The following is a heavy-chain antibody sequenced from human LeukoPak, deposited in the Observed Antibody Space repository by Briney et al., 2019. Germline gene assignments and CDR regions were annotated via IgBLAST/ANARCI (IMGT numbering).Heavy chain of an antibody. Sequence: SETLSLTCTVSGGSINGYYWSWIRQPPGKGLEWIGYIYYSGSTNYNPSLKSRVTISVDTSKNQFSLKLSSVTAADTAVYYCARALRGYTYSFYYWGQGTLVTVSS. J-gene: IGHJ4*02. CDR2: IYYSGST. D-gene: IGHD5-18*01. CDR3: ARALRGYTYSFYY. CDR1: GGSINGYY. V-gene: IGHV4-59*01.